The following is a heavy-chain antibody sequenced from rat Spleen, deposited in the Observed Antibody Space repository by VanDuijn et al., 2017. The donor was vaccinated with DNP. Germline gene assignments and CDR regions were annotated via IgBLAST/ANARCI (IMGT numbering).Heavy chain of an antibody. CDR1: GFIFSDFY. J-gene: IGHJ2*01. CDR3: ARQDPFDY. Sequence: EVLLVESDGGLVQPGRSLKLSCAASGFIFSDFYMAWVRQAPTKGLEWVATIAYDGFTTYYRDSVKGRFTISRDNAKSTLYLQMDSLRSEDTATYYCARQDPFDYWGQGVMVTVSS. V-gene: IGHV5-29*01. CDR2: IAYDGFTT.